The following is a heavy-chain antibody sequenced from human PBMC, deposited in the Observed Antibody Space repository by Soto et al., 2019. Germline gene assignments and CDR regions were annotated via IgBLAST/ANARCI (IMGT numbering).Heavy chain of an antibody. Sequence: PGESLKISCNGSGYSFTSYWIGWVRQMPGKGLEWMGIIYPGDSDTRYSPSFQGQVTISADKSISTAYLQWSSLKASDTAMYYCARQAYDFWSGLSFYYYYYGMDVWGQGTTVTV. CDR3: ARQAYDFWSGLSFYYYYYGMDV. CDR1: GYSFTSYW. CDR2: IYPGDSDT. D-gene: IGHD3-3*01. J-gene: IGHJ6*02. V-gene: IGHV5-51*01.